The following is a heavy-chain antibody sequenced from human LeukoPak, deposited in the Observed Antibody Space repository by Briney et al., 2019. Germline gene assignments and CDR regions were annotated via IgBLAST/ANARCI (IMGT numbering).Heavy chain of an antibody. Sequence: SETLSLTCTVSGYSISSGYYWGWIRQPPGKGLEWIGSIYHSGSTYYNPSLKSRVTISVDTSKNQFSLKLSSVTAADTAVYYCARVIGYFDYWGQGTLVTVSS. CDR3: ARVIGYFDY. V-gene: IGHV4-38-2*02. CDR2: IYHSGST. J-gene: IGHJ4*02. CDR1: GYSISSGYY.